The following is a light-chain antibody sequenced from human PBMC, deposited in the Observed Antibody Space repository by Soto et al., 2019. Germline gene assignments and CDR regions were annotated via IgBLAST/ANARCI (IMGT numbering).Light chain of an antibody. CDR2: VAS. J-gene: IGKJ1*01. V-gene: IGKV3-20*01. CDR3: QQYGGSPRT. Sequence: EIVLTQSPGTLSLSPGERATLSCRASQSVSSNYLAWFQQKPGQAPRLVIYVASSRATGIPDRFSGSGSGTDFTLTISRLEPEDFAVYYCQQYGGSPRTFGQGTKVQIK. CDR1: QSVSSNY.